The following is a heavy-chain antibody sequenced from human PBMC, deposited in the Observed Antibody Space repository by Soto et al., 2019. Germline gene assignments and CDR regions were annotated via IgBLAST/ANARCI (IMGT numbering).Heavy chain of an antibody. J-gene: IGHJ4*02. CDR1: GGSFSGYY. Sequence: QVQLQQWGAGLLKPSETLSLTCAVYGGSFSGYYWSWIRQPPGKGLEWIGEINHSGSTNYNPSLKSRVTISVDTSKTQFSLTLSSVTAADTAVYYCARGSRANYDILTGYDYWGQGTLVTVSS. D-gene: IGHD3-9*01. CDR3: ARGSRANYDILTGYDY. V-gene: IGHV4-34*01. CDR2: INHSGST.